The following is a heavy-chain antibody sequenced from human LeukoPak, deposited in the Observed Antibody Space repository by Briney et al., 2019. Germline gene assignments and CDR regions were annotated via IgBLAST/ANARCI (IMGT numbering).Heavy chain of an antibody. CDR3: AKDVDYYDSSGYFDY. D-gene: IGHD3-22*01. J-gene: IGHJ4*02. CDR2: ISYDGSNK. V-gene: IGHV3-30*18. CDR1: GFTFSSYG. Sequence: GGFLRLSCAASGFTFSSYGMHWVRQAPGKGLEWVAVISYDGSNKYYADSVKGRFTISRDNSKNTLYLQMNSLRAEDTAVYYCAKDVDYYDSSGYFDYWGQGTLVTVSS.